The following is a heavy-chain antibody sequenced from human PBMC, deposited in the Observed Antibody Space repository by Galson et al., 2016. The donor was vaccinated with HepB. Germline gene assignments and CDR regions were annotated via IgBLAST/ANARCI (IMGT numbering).Heavy chain of an antibody. J-gene: IGHJ6*02. CDR1: QFTFSSRV. D-gene: IGHD2-15*01. V-gene: IGHV3-33*01. Sequence: SLRLSCAASQFTFSSRVMHWVRQAPGKGLEWVAVIRFDGSSKYYADSVKGRFTISRDNHNNTLYLQMNSLRAEDAAVYYCARADLSSYWPYAMDVWGQGTTVTVSS. CDR3: ARADLSSYWPYAMDV. CDR2: IRFDGSSK.